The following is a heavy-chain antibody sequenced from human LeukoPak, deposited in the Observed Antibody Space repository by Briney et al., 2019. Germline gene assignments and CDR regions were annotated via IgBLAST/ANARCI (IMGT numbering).Heavy chain of an antibody. J-gene: IGHJ4*02. CDR3: ACTTTVTTKLNY. D-gene: IGHD4-17*01. V-gene: IGHV4-4*02. CDR1: GGSISSDNW. CDR2: IYHSGST. Sequence: SGTLSLTCAVSGGSISSDNWWSWVRQPPGKGLEWIGEIYHSGSTSYNPSLKSRVTIEVDKSNNQFSLKLSSVTAADTALYYCACTTTVTTKLNYGGQGILVTVSS.